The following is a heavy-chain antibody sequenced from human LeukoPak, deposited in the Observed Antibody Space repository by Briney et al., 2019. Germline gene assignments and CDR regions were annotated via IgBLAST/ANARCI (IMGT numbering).Heavy chain of an antibody. CDR2: ISYDGSNK. CDR3: ARDSNPGGDCYPLDY. J-gene: IGHJ4*02. CDR1: GFTFSSYA. V-gene: IGHV3-30*04. D-gene: IGHD2-21*02. Sequence: GGSLRLSCASSGFTFSSYAMHWVRQAPGKGLEWVAVISYDGSNKYYADSVKGRFTITRDNSKNTLYLQMNSLRAEDTAVYYCARDSNPGGDCYPLDYWGQGTLVTVSS.